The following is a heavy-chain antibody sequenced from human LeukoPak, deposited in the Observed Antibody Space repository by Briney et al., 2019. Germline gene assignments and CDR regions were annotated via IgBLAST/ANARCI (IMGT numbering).Heavy chain of an antibody. D-gene: IGHD2-2*03. J-gene: IGHJ4*02. V-gene: IGHV3-74*01. CDR2: INSDGTST. CDR1: GFTFSSYW. Sequence: GGSLRLSCAASGFTFSSYWMHWVRQAPGEGLVCVSRINSDGTSTTYADSVKGRFTISRDNARNTLYMEMNSLRAEDTAVYYCARATLDIVGATRTFDYWGQGTLVTVSS. CDR3: ARATLDIVGATRTFDY.